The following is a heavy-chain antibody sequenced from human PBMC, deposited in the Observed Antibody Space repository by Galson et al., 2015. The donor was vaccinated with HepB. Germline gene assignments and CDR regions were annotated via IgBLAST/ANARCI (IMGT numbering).Heavy chain of an antibody. J-gene: IGHJ4*02. CDR1: GFTFSTYG. D-gene: IGHD1-14*01. V-gene: IGHV3-23*01. CDR2: VSGRASTT. Sequence: SLRLSCAASGFTFSTYGMSWVRQAPGKGLEWVSAVSGRASTTYYADSVKGRFTISRDNSKNTLSLQMNSLRAEDTAVYYCARGSGQKPKYYFDYWGQGTLVAVSS. CDR3: ARGSGQKPKYYFDY.